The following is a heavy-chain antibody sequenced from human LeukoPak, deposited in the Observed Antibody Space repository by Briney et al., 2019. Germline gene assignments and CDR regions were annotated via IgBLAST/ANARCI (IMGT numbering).Heavy chain of an antibody. V-gene: IGHV4-39*01. CDR1: GGSISISRYY. J-gene: IGHJ4*02. D-gene: IGHD5-18*01. CDR2: IYYSGST. Sequence: KASETLSLTCTVPGGSISISRYYWGWIRQPPGKGLEWIGSIYYSGSTYYNPSLKSRVTISVDTSKNQYSLNLSSVTAADTAVYYCASHRGYSYGYNYWGQGTLVTVSS. CDR3: ASHRGYSYGYNY.